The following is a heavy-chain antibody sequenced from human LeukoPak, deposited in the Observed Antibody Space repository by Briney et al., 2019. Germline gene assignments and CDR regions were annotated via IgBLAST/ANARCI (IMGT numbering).Heavy chain of an antibody. CDR2: IKQDGSEK. CDR1: GFTFSSYW. Sequence: PGGSLRLSCAASGFTFSSYWMSWVRQAPGKGLEWVANIKQDGSEKYYVDSVKGRFTISRDNAKNSLYLQMNSLRAEDTAVYYCARDCSSTSCYQAFDNWGQGTLVTVSS. CDR3: ARDCSSTSCYQAFDN. J-gene: IGHJ4*02. V-gene: IGHV3-7*01. D-gene: IGHD2-2*01.